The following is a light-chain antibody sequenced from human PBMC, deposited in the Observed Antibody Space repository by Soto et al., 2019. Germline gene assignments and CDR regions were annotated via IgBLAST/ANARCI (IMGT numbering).Light chain of an antibody. Sequence: QSVLTQPASVSGSPGQSITISCTGTSSDVCGYNYVSWYQHHPGKAPKLIIYDATNRPSGVSNPFSGSKSGNTASLTISGLQPEDEADYYCSSYTTSNTRQIVFGTGTKVTVL. CDR1: SSDVCGYNY. CDR2: DAT. CDR3: SSYTTSNTRQIV. V-gene: IGLV2-14*03. J-gene: IGLJ1*01.